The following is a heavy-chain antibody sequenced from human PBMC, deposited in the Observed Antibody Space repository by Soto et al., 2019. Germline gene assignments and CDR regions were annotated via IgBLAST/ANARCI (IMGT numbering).Heavy chain of an antibody. CDR2: IKSKTDGGTT. CDR1: GFTFSNAW. J-gene: IGHJ4*02. V-gene: IGHV3-15*01. CDR3: TTDDHYYGSGSYYY. D-gene: IGHD3-10*01. Sequence: GGSLRLSCAASGFTFSNAWMSWVRQDPGKGLEWVGRIKSKTDGGTTDYAAPVKGRFTISRDDSKNTLYLQMNSLKPEDTAVYYCTTDDHYYGSGSYYYWGQGTLVTVSS.